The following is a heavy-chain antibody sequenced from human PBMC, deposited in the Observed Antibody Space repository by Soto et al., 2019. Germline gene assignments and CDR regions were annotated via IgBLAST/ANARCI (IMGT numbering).Heavy chain of an antibody. D-gene: IGHD2-2*02. CDR3: TRPVGATAIRRPWFDP. CDR1: GFTFSGSA. CDR2: IRSKANSYAT. V-gene: IGHV3-73*02. Sequence: EVQLVESGGGLVQPGGSLKLSCAASGFTFSGSAMHWVRQASGKGLEWVGRIRSKANSYATAYAASVKGRFTISRDDSKNTAYLQMNSLKTEDTAVYYCTRPVGATAIRRPWFDPWGQGTLVTVSS. J-gene: IGHJ5*02.